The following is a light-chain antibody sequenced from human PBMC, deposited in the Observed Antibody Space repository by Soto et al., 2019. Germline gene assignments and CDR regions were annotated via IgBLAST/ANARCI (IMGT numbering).Light chain of an antibody. V-gene: IGLV2-23*02. CDR1: SSDVGSYNL. CDR2: GVS. J-gene: IGLJ1*01. CDR3: CSYAGVNTFYV. Sequence: QSVLTQPASVSGSAGQAITISCTGTSSDVGSYNLVSWYQQHPGKAPKLMIYGVSKRPSGVSDRFSGSKSGDTASLTISGLQAEDEADYYCCSYAGVNTFYVFGTGTKVTVL.